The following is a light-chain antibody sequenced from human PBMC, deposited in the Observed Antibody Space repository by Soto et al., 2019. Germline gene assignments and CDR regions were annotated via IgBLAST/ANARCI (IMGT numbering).Light chain of an antibody. CDR3: SSYTSSSTHV. J-gene: IGLJ1*01. CDR2: DVS. V-gene: IGLV2-14*03. CDR1: SSDVGAYTF. Sequence: QSALTQPASVSGSPGQSITISCTGTSSDVGAYTFVSWYQQHPDKVPTLMIFDVSRRPSGVSDRFSGSKSGNTASLTISGLQPEDEADYYCSSYTSSSTHVFGSGTKVTV.